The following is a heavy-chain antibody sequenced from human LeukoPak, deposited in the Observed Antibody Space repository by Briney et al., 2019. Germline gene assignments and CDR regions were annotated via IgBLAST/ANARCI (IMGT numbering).Heavy chain of an antibody. J-gene: IGHJ5*02. Sequence: PSETLSLTCAVYGGSFSGYYWSWIRQPPGKGLEWIGEINHSGSTNYNPSLKSRVTISVDTSKNQFSLKLSSVTAADTAVYYCARGGRGYSSGWFEYWFDPWGQGTLVTVSS. CDR2: INHSGST. V-gene: IGHV4-34*01. CDR3: ARGGRGYSSGWFEYWFDP. CDR1: GGSFSGYY. D-gene: IGHD6-19*01.